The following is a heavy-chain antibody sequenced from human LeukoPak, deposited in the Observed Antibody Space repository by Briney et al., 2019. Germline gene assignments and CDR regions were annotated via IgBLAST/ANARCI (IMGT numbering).Heavy chain of an antibody. Sequence: SETLSPTCAVYGGSFSGYYWSWIRQPPGKGLEWIGEINHSGSTNYNPSLKSRVTISVDTSKNQFSLKLSSVTAADTAVYYCARHGVMGGFDYWGQGTLVTVSS. D-gene: IGHD2-8*01. CDR2: INHSGST. V-gene: IGHV4-34*01. CDR3: ARHGVMGGFDY. J-gene: IGHJ4*02. CDR1: GGSFSGYY.